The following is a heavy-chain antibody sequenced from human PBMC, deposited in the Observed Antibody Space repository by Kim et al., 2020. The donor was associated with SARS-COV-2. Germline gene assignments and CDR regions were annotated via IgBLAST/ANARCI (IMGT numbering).Heavy chain of an antibody. CDR1: GFTFRSYW. CDR3: ARDLDPSANYYFYGMDV. CDR2: INTDGSRT. J-gene: IGHJ6*01. Sequence: GGSLRLSCAASGFTFRSYWMHWVRQAPGKGLEWVSRINTDGSRTTYAYSVQGRFSISRDNAQSTLFLQMYSLRAEDTGVSFCARDLDPSANYYFYGMDV. D-gene: IGHD3-3*01. V-gene: IGHV3-74*03.